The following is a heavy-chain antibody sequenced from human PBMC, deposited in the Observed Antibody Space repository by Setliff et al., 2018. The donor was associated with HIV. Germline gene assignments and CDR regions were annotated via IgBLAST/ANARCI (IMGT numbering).Heavy chain of an antibody. J-gene: IGHJ5*01. CDR1: GGSFSGYY. CDR3: ARLNLEQWVQRIDS. D-gene: IGHD6-19*01. Sequence: KPSETLSLTCAVYGGSFSGYYWSWIRQPPGKGLEWIGEINHSGSTNYNPSLKSRVTISVDTSKKQFSLKLSSVTAADTAVYYCARLNLEQWVQRIDSWGQGTLVTVSS. CDR2: INHSGST. V-gene: IGHV4-34*01.